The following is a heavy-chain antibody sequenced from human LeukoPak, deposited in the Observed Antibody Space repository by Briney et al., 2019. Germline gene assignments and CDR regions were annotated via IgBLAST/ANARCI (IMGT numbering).Heavy chain of an antibody. J-gene: IGHJ6*02. CDR2: IYSGGST. D-gene: IGHD6-13*01. Sequence: PGGSLRLSCAASGFTVSSNYMNWVRQAPGKGLEWVSIIYSGGSTYYADSVKGRFTMSRDNSKNTVHLQMNSLRAEDTAVYYCAKSPDYSSSWYGNYYYGMDVWGQGTTVTVSS. CDR1: GFTVSSNY. CDR3: AKSPDYSSSWYGNYYYGMDV. V-gene: IGHV3-53*01.